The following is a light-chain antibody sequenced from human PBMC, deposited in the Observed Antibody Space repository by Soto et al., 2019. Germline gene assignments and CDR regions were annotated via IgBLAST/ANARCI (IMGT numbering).Light chain of an antibody. CDR3: SSYSTSSTPYV. J-gene: IGLJ1*01. V-gene: IGLV2-14*01. Sequence: QSALTQPASVSGSPGQSITISCTGSSSDVGGYNYVSWYQQHPGKAPKLIIYDVSNRPSGVSNRFSGSKSGYTASLTISGLQAEDEADYHCSSYSTSSTPYVFGTGTKLTVL. CDR1: SSDVGGYNY. CDR2: DVS.